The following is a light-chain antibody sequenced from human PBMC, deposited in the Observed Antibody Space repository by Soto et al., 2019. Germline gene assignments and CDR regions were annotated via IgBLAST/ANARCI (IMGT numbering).Light chain of an antibody. V-gene: IGKV3-11*01. Sequence: EVVLTQSPGTLSLSPGERATLSCRASQSVGIHLAWYQQKPGRAPRLLIYEASNRATGIAARFSGSGSGTDFVHTISRLEPEDFAVYYCQQRYNWPPLTFGGGTKVEMK. CDR3: QQRYNWPPLT. CDR2: EAS. CDR1: QSVGIH. J-gene: IGKJ4*01.